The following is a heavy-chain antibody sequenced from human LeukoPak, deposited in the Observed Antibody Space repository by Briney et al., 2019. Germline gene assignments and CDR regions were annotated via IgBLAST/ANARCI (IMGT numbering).Heavy chain of an antibody. CDR1: GGSISSSSYY. CDR2: IYYSGST. Sequence: RTSETLSLTCTVSGGSISSSSYYWGWIRQPPGKGLEWIGSIYYSGSTYYNPSLKSRVTISVDTSKNQFSLKLGSVTAADTAVYYCARVRGSSFFAFDIWGQGTMVTVSS. V-gene: IGHV4-39*07. D-gene: IGHD6-13*01. J-gene: IGHJ3*02. CDR3: ARVRGSSFFAFDI.